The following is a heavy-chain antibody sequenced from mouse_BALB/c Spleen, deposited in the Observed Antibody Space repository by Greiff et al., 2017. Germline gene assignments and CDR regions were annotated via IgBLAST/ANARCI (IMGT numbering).Heavy chain of an antibody. Sequence: EVMLVESGGGLVKPGGSLKLSCAASGFTFSSYAMSWVRQTPEKRLEWVASISSGGSTYYPESVKGRFTISRDNARNILYLQMSSLRSEDTAMYYCARGRYGNYAMDYGGQGTSVTVSS. D-gene: IGHD2-10*02. V-gene: IGHV5-6-5*01. J-gene: IGHJ4*01. CDR1: GFTFSSYA. CDR2: ISSGGST. CDR3: ARGRYGNYAMDY.